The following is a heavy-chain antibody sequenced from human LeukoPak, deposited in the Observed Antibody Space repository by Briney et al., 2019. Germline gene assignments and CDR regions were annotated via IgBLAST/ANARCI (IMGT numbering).Heavy chain of an antibody. CDR2: IYYGGST. J-gene: IGHJ4*02. Sequence: SETLSLTCTVSGGSISSSSYYWGWIRQPPGKGLEWIGSIYYGGSTYYNPSLKSRVTISVDTSKNQFSLKLSSVTAADTAVYYCARRIAAAGTVDYWGQGTLVTVSS. CDR1: GGSISSSSYY. D-gene: IGHD6-13*01. CDR3: ARRIAAAGTVDY. V-gene: IGHV4-39*01.